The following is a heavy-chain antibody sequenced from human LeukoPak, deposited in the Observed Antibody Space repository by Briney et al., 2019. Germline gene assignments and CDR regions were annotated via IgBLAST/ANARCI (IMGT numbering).Heavy chain of an antibody. CDR1: GFTFSSYA. Sequence: PGGSLRLSCAASGFTFSSYAMSWGRQAPGKGLEWVANTKQDGSEKYYVESVKGRLTSARDNARTSLYLQMNSLRVEDTAVYYCARCDYVANYWGQGTLVTVSS. D-gene: IGHD4-17*01. CDR3: ARCDYVANY. J-gene: IGHJ4*02. V-gene: IGHV3-7*01. CDR2: TKQDGSEK.